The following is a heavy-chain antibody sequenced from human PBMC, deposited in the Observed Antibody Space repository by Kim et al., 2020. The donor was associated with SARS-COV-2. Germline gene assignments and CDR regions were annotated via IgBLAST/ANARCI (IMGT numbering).Heavy chain of an antibody. CDR1: GFSVSTND. Sequence: GGSLRLSCAASGFSVSTNDMSWVRQAPGKGLEWVASIFGSGNTYYADSAKGRFTISRDNSKNTTYLQMNSLRAEDTAAYHCARKFVWLGDNGMDVWGQG. D-gene: IGHD3-10*01. J-gene: IGHJ6*02. CDR2: IFGSGNT. V-gene: IGHV3-53*01. CDR3: ARKFVWLGDNGMDV.